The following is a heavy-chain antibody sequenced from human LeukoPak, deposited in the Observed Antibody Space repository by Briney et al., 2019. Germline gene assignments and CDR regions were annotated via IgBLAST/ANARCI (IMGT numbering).Heavy chain of an antibody. J-gene: IGHJ6*02. CDR3: ARELPHYYGMDV. V-gene: IGHV3-21*01. D-gene: IGHD2-15*01. CDR2: ISSSSSYI. CDR1: GFTFSSYS. Sequence: GGSLRLSCAASGFTFSSYSMNWVRQAPGKGLEWVPSISSSSSYIYYADSVKGRFTISGDNAKNSLYLQMNSLRAEDTAVYYCARELPHYYGMDVWGQGTTVTVSS.